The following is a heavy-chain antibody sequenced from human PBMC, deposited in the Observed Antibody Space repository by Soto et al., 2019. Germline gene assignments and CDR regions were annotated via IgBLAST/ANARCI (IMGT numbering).Heavy chain of an antibody. J-gene: IGHJ6*03. CDR3: AKAGYCSSATCATRYYYMDV. CDR2: ISGSGGST. CDR1: GFTFSSYA. Sequence: PGGSLRLSCAASGFTFSSYAMSWVRQAPGKGLEWVSAISGSGGSTYYADSVKGRFTISRDNSKNTLYLQMNRLRAEDTAVYYCAKAGYCSSATCATRYYYMDVWGKGTTVTVSS. V-gene: IGHV3-23*01. D-gene: IGHD2-2*01.